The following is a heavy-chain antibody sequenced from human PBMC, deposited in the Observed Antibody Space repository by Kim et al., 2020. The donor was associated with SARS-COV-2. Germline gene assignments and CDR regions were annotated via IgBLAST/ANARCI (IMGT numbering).Heavy chain of an antibody. J-gene: IGHJ5*02. D-gene: IGHD2-2*02. V-gene: IGHV3-23*01. Sequence: GGSLRLSCAASGFTFSSYAMSWVRQAPGKGLEWVSAISGSGGSTYYADSVKGRFTISRDNSKNTLYLQMNSLRAEDTAVYYCAKDLIVVPAAIRNWFDPWGQGTLVTVSS. CDR2: ISGSGGST. CDR1: GFTFSSYA. CDR3: AKDLIVVPAAIRNWFDP.